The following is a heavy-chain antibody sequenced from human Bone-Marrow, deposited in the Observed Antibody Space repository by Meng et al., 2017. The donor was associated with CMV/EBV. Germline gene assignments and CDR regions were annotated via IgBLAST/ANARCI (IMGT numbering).Heavy chain of an antibody. CDR1: GVTFSSYA. V-gene: IGHV3-23*01. CDR3: AKGGRWGSGWY. D-gene: IGHD6-19*01. CDR2: ISGSGGST. Sequence: SCAASGVTFSSYAMSWVRQAPGKGLEWVSAISGSGGSTYYADSVKGRFTISRDNSKNTLYLQMNSLRAEDTAVYYCAKGGRWGSGWYWGQGTLVTVSS. J-gene: IGHJ4*02.